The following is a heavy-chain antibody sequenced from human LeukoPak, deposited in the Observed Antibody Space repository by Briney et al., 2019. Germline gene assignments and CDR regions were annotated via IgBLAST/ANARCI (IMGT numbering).Heavy chain of an antibody. D-gene: IGHD6-13*01. Sequence: GGSLRLSCAASGFTFSSYGMHWVRQAPGKGLEWVAVIWYDGSNKYYADSVKGRFTISRDNSKNTLYLQMNSLRAEDTAVYYCARDLVAYSSSWYPPFGYYCYGMDVWGQGTTVTVSS. V-gene: IGHV3-33*01. J-gene: IGHJ6*02. CDR1: GFTFSSYG. CDR2: IWYDGSNK. CDR3: ARDLVAYSSSWYPPFGYYCYGMDV.